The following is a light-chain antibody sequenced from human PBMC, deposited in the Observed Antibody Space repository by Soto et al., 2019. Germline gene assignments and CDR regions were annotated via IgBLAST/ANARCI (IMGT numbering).Light chain of an antibody. Sequence: EIVMTQSPATLSVSPGERATLSCRASQSVSSGYLAWYQQQPGQTPRLLIYGASTTATGIPARFSGSGSGTEFTLTIDSLQSEDFAVYYCLHYKDWPRWTFGQGTKVDIK. J-gene: IGKJ1*01. CDR1: QSVSSGY. V-gene: IGKV3-15*01. CDR2: GAS. CDR3: LHYKDWPRWT.